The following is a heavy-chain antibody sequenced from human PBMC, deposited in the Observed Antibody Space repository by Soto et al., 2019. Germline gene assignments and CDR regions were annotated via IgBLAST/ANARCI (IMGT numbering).Heavy chain of an antibody. CDR3: ARGMAKQVGDYSGRDV. CDR2: ISYSGRTT. D-gene: IGHD6-13*01. J-gene: IGHJ6*02. CDR1: RFTLSDYY. V-gene: IGHV3-11*01. Sequence: QVQLVESGGGLVKPGGSLRLSCAASRFTLSDYYMTWIRQAPGKGLEWISYISYSGRTTSYADSVKGRFTISRDNAKKSLYLQMISLRAEDTAVYYCARGMAKQVGDYSGRDVWGQGTTVIVSS.